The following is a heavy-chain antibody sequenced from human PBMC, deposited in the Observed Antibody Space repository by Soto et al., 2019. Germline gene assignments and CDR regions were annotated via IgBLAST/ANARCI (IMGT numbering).Heavy chain of an antibody. V-gene: IGHV3-30*18. CDR1: GFTFSSYG. D-gene: IGHD2-15*01. Sequence: GGSLRLSCAASGFTFSSYGMHWVRQAPGKGLEWVAVISYDGSNKYYADSVKGRFTISRDNSKNTLYLQMNSLRAEDTAVYYCAKEGRDCSGGSCYYYYGMDVWGQGTTVTVSS. CDR3: AKEGRDCSGGSCYYYYGMDV. CDR2: ISYDGSNK. J-gene: IGHJ6*02.